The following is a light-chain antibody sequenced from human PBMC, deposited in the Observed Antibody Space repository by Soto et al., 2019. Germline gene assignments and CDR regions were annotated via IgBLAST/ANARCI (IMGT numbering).Light chain of an antibody. CDR3: QQDNCRDT. J-gene: IGKJ2*01. Sequence: DIQMTQSPSTLSASVGDRVTITCRASQSISSWLAWYQQKPGKAPKLLIYKASSLDSGVPSTFSGSGSGTAFTLTIRSLQPDAFATYYCQQDNCRDTFGQGTKLEIK. V-gene: IGKV1-5*03. CDR1: QSISSW. CDR2: KAS.